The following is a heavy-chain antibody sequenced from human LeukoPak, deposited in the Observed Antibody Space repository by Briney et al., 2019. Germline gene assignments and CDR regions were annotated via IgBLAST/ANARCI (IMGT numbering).Heavy chain of an antibody. J-gene: IGHJ4*02. V-gene: IGHV3-23*01. D-gene: IGHD1-26*01. CDR1: GFTFSNYA. Sequence: PGGSLRLSCAASGFTFSNYAISWVRQAPGKGLEWVSAISFAGGSTFYADSVKGRFTISRDNSRNTVYLLINSLRAEDTAIYYCAKLSGGSYLFYFDSWGQGTLVTVSS. CDR3: AKLSGGSYLFYFDS. CDR2: ISFAGGST.